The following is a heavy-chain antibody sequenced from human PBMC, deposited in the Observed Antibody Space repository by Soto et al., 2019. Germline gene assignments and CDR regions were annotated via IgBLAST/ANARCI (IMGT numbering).Heavy chain of an antibody. CDR1: GGSISIYY. J-gene: IGHJ6*02. CDR2: IYYSGST. Sequence: SETLSISCTGSGGSISIYYSSWIRQTPGKGLEWIGYIYYSGSTNYNPSLKSRVTISVDTSKNQFSLKLSSVTAADTAVYYCARERMVRGVIDYYYYGMDVWGQGTTVTVSS. V-gene: IGHV4-59*01. D-gene: IGHD3-10*01. CDR3: ARERMVRGVIDYYYYGMDV.